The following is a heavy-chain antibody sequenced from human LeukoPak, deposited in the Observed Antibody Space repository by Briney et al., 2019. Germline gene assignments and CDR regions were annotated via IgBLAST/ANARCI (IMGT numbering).Heavy chain of an antibody. D-gene: IGHD5-24*01. CDR1: GFTVSSNY. CDR2: IYSGGST. V-gene: IGHV3-66*01. Sequence: PGGSLRLSCAASGFTVSSNYMSWVRQAPGKGLEWVSVIYSGGSTYYADSVKGRFTISRDNSKNTLYLQMNSLRAEDTAVCYCARGRYTEYFDYWGQGTLVTVSS. CDR3: ARGRYTEYFDY. J-gene: IGHJ4*02.